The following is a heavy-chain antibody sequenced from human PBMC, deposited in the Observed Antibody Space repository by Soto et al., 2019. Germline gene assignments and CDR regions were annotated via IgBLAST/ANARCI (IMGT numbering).Heavy chain of an antibody. CDR2: VYYNGDT. J-gene: IGHJ4*02. CDR3: ARIQGACAGCFDY. V-gene: IGHV4-61*08. D-gene: IGHD3-9*01. Sequence: QVQLQESGPGLVKPSQTLSLTCTVSGGSISSGGYYWSWIRQHPGKGLEWIGYVYYNGDTNYNPSLKSRVTMSVDTSKSQFSLKVTSMTAADTAVYFCARIQGACAGCFDYWGQGALVTVSS. CDR1: GGSISSGGYY.